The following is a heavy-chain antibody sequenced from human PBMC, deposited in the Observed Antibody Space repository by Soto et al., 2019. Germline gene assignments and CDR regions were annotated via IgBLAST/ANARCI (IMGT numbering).Heavy chain of an antibody. J-gene: IGHJ4*02. CDR1: GFTFSSNW. CDR2: IRQDGSEK. Sequence: GGSLRLSCVGSGFTFSSNWMTWVRQAPGKGLEWVGNIRQDGSEKNYVDSVKGRFTISRDNAKNSLYLQMNSLRAEDTAVYYCARDILVARGASYFYYWGPGTLVTVSS. D-gene: IGHD2-2*01. V-gene: IGHV3-7*04. CDR3: ARDILVARGASYFYY.